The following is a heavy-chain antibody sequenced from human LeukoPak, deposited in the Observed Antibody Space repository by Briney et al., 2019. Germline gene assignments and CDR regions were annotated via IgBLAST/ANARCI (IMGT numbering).Heavy chain of an antibody. V-gene: IGHV4-39*07. J-gene: IGHJ4*02. Sequence: SETLSLTCTVSGGSISSSSYYWGWIRQPPGKGLEWIGSIYYSGSTYYNPSLKSRVTISVDTSKNQFSLKLSSVTAADTAVYYCARGRGDYYGSGMGIDYWGQGTLVTVSS. CDR2: IYYSGST. CDR3: ARGRGDYYGSGMGIDY. CDR1: GGSISSSSYY. D-gene: IGHD3-10*01.